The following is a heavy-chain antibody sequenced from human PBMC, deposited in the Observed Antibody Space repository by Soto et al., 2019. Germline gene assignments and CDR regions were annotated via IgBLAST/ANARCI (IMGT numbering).Heavy chain of an antibody. CDR2: IYYSGST. CDR1: GGSISSSSYY. D-gene: IGHD3-10*01. CDR3: ASKFGELLADAFDI. Sequence: SEPLSLTCTVSGGSISSSSYYWGWIRQPPGKGLEWIGSIYYSGSTYYNPSLKSRVTISVDTSKNQFSLKLSSVTAADTAVYYCASKFGELLADAFDIWGQGTVVTVSS. V-gene: IGHV4-39*01. J-gene: IGHJ3*02.